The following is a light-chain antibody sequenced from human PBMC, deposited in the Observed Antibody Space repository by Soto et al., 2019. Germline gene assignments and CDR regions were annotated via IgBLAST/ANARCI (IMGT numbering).Light chain of an antibody. CDR1: QSVSSNY. J-gene: IGKJ1*01. CDR2: GAS. V-gene: IGKV3-20*01. Sequence: EIVLTQSPGTLSLSPGERATLSCRASQSVSSNYLAWYQQEPGQVPRPLIYGASSRATGIPDRFSGSGAGTDFTLTISRLESEDFAVYYCQQYGSSPWTFGQGTQVDIK. CDR3: QQYGSSPWT.